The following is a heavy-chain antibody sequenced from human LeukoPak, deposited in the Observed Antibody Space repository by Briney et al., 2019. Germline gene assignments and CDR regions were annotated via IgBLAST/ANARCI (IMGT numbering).Heavy chain of an antibody. CDR3: ARAERTALWFGESRRGFDY. J-gene: IGHJ4*02. CDR1: GGSISSSSYY. CDR2: IYYSGST. V-gene: IGHV4-39*07. D-gene: IGHD3-10*01. Sequence: PSETLSLTCTVSGGSISSSSYYWGWIRQPPGKGLEWIGSIYYSGSTYYNPSLKSRVTISVDTSKNQFSLKLSSVTAADTAVYYCARAERTALWFGESRRGFDYWGQGTLVTASS.